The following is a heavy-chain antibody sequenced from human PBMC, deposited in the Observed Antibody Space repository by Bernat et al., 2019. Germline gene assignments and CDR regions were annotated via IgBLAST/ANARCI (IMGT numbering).Heavy chain of an antibody. CDR3: VRGGYCSGGICYSFNAFGI. CDR2: IRSSGSSI. J-gene: IGHJ3*02. Sequence: EEQLVESGGGLVQPGGSLRLSCAASGFTFRNHEMNWVRQAPGKGLEWISYIRSSGSSIYYAESVKGRFTISRDDAKTSLYLEMNNLKADDTAVYYCVRGGYCSGGICYSFNAFGIWGQGTMVTVSS. D-gene: IGHD2-15*01. CDR1: GFTFRNHE. V-gene: IGHV3-48*03.